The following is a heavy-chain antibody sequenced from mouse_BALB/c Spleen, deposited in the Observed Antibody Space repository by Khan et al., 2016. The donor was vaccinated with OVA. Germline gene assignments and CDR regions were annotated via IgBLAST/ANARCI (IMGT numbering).Heavy chain of an antibody. V-gene: IGHV5-9-3*01. CDR1: GFTFRNYA. J-gene: IGHJ3*01. Sequence: VELVESGGDLVKPGGSLKLSCAASGFTFRNYAMSWVRQTPEKRLEWVATISSGGSYTYYPDSVKGRFTIYRDNAKTTLYMQMSSLRSEDNASFYCVRELDSTVVATSFAYWGQGTLVTVSA. D-gene: IGHD1-1*01. CDR3: VRELDSTVVATSFAY. CDR2: ISSGGSYT.